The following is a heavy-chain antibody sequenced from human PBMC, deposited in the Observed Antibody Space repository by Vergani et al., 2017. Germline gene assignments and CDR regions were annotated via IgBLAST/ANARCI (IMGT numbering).Heavy chain of an antibody. CDR3: ARRIYDFCSGSNWFDP. CDR2: IYYSGST. Sequence: QLQLQESGPGLVKPSETLSLTCTVSGGSISSSSYYWGWIRQPPGKGLEWIGSIYYSGSTYYNPSLKSRVTISVDTSKNQFSLKLSSVTAADTAVYYCARRIYDFCSGSNWFDPWGQGTLVTVSS. J-gene: IGHJ5*02. D-gene: IGHD3-3*01. CDR1: GGSISSSSYY. V-gene: IGHV4-39*07.